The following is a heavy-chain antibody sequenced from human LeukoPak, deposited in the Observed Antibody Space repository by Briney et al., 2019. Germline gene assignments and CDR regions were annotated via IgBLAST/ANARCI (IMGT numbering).Heavy chain of an antibody. J-gene: IGHJ6*03. Sequence: GGSLRLSCAASGLTFSSYSMTWVRQAPGKGLEWVAVISYDGSNKYYADSVKGRFTISRDNSKNTLYLQMNSLRAEDTAVYYCAKDGSSWASYYYYYMDVWGKGTTVTVSS. D-gene: IGHD6-13*01. V-gene: IGHV3-30*18. CDR2: ISYDGSNK. CDR3: AKDGSSWASYYYYYMDV. CDR1: GLTFSSYS.